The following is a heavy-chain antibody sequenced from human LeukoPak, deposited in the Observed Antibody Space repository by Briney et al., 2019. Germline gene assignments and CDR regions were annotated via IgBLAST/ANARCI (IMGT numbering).Heavy chain of an antibody. V-gene: IGHV4-61*02. CDR1: GGSISSGSYY. Sequence: SQTLSLTCTVSGGSISSGSYYWSWIRQPAGKGLEWIGRIYTSGSTNYNPSLKSRVTISVDTSKNQFSLKLSSVTAADTAVYYCARHGYSGSYYGLSWFDPWGQGTLVTVSS. CDR3: ARHGYSGSYYGLSWFDP. CDR2: IYTSGST. D-gene: IGHD1-26*01. J-gene: IGHJ5*02.